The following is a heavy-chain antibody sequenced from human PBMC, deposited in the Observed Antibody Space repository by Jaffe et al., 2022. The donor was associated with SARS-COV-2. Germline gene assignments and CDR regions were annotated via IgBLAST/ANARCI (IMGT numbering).Heavy chain of an antibody. CDR2: INPSGGST. CDR3: AVSSTIKNTMHYGMDV. J-gene: IGHJ6*02. V-gene: IGHV1-46*01. D-gene: IGHD6-13*01. CDR1: GYTFTSYY. Sequence: QVQLVQSGAEVKKPGASVKVSCKASGYTFTSYYMHWVRQAPGQGLEWMGIINPSGGSTSYAQKFQGRVTMTRDTSTSTVYMELSSLRSEDTAVYYCAVSSTIKNTMHYGMDVWGQGTTVTVSS.